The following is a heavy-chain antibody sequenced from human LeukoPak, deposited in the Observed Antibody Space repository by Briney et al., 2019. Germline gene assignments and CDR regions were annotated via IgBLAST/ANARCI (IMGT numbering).Heavy chain of an antibody. D-gene: IGHD6-6*01. CDR1: GGSISNYY. J-gene: IGHJ6*03. Sequence: SETLSLTCTVSGGSISNYYWSWIRQPPGKGLEWIGYIYYSGSTNYNASLKSRVTISVDTSKNQFSLSLSSVTAADTAIYYCARFKSFGLVRGNYYYMDVWGKGTTVTVSS. V-gene: IGHV4-59*01. CDR3: ARFKSFGLVRGNYYYMDV. CDR2: IYYSGST.